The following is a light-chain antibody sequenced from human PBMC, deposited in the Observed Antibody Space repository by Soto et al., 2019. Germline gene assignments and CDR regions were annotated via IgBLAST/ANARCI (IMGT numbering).Light chain of an antibody. V-gene: IGKV3-20*01. J-gene: IGKJ1*01. CDR3: QKYGGSPRT. Sequence: EIVMTQSPATLSVSPGERATLSCRASQSVSSSYLAWYQQKPGQAPRLLIHGASNRATGIPDRFSGSGSGTDFTLTISRLEPEDFAVYYCQKYGGSPRTCGQGTKVDIK. CDR1: QSVSSSY. CDR2: GAS.